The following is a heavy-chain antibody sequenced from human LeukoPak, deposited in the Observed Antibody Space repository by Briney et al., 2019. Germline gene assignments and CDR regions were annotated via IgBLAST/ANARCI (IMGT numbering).Heavy chain of an antibody. D-gene: IGHD2-15*01. CDR2: IYYSGST. CDR1: GGSISSSSYY. V-gene: IGHV4-39*07. J-gene: IGHJ2*01. Sequence: SETLSLTCTVSGGSISSSSYYWGWIRQPPGKGLEWIGSIYYSGSTYYNPSLKSRVTISVDTSKNQFSLKLSSVTAADTAVYYCARDRWGGSWNYFDLWGRGTLVTVSS. CDR3: ARDRWGGSWNYFDL.